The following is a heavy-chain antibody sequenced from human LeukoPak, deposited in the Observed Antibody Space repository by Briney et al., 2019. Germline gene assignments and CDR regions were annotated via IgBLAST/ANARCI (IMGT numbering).Heavy chain of an antibody. CDR1: GGTFSRYA. CDR3: AREGSGSYYGWFDP. Sequence: ASVKVSCKASGGTFSRYAISWVRQAPGQGLEWMGGIIPIFGTANYAQKFQGRVTITADESTSTAYMELSSLRSEDTAVYYCAREGSGSYYGWFDPWGQGTLVTVSS. J-gene: IGHJ5*02. D-gene: IGHD1-26*01. V-gene: IGHV1-69*13. CDR2: IIPIFGTA.